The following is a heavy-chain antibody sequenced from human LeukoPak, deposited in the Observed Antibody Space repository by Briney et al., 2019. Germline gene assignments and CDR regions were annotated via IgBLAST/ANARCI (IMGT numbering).Heavy chain of an antibody. J-gene: IGHJ4*02. Sequence: PGGSLRLSCAASGFTFSSYAMSWVRQAPGKGLEWVSAISGSGGSTYYADSVKGLFTISRDNSKNALYLQMNSLRAEDTAVYYCAKNKWFGEFGSNFDYWGQGTLVTVSS. CDR2: ISGSGGST. CDR3: AKNKWFGEFGSNFDY. D-gene: IGHD3-10*01. CDR1: GFTFSSYA. V-gene: IGHV3-23*01.